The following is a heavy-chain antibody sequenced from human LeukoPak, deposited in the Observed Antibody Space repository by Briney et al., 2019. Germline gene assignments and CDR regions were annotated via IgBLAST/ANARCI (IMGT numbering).Heavy chain of an antibody. CDR3: ARLSSSWPNYYYYYMDV. CDR2: IYYSGGT. J-gene: IGHJ6*03. D-gene: IGHD6-13*01. CDR1: GGSISSYY. V-gene: IGHV4-59*01. Sequence: PSETLSLTCTVSGGSISSYYWSWIRQPPGKGLEWIGYIYYSGGTNYNPSLKSRVTISVDTSKNQFSLKLSSVTAADTAVYYCARLSSSWPNYYYYYMDVWGKGTTVTVSS.